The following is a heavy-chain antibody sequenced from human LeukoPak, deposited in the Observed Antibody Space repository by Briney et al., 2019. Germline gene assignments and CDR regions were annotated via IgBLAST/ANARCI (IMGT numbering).Heavy chain of an antibody. CDR1: GFTFSSYW. CDR2: IKEDGSEI. Sequence: GGSLRLSCAASGFTFSSYWMSWVRQAPGKGLEWVANIKEDGSEIYYVDSVKGRFTISRDNAKNSLFLQMNSLRAEDTAVYYCARDASDTAMVGYFQHWGQGTLVTVSS. V-gene: IGHV3-7*05. CDR3: ARDASDTAMVGYFQH. J-gene: IGHJ1*01. D-gene: IGHD5-18*01.